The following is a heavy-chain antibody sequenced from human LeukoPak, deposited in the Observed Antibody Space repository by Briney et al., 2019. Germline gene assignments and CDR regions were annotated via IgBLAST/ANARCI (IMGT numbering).Heavy chain of an antibody. J-gene: IGHJ4*02. Sequence: GGSLRLSCAASGFTFSGYGMHWVRQAPGKGLEWVAVIWYDGGNKYYADSVKGRFTISRDNSKNTLYLQMNSLRAEDTAVYYCAKDLRAVGPHFVYWGQGTRVTVSS. V-gene: IGHV3-33*06. CDR1: GFTFSGYG. CDR2: IWYDGGNK. CDR3: AKDLRAVGPHFVY. D-gene: IGHD6-19*01.